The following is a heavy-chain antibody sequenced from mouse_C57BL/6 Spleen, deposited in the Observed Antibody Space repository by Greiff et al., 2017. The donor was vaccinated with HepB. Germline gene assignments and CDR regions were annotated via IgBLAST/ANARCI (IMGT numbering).Heavy chain of an antibody. CDR3: TRDIDV. V-gene: IGHV5-9-1*02. Sequence: DVMLVESGEGLVKPGGSLKLSCAASGFTFSSYAMSWVRQTPEKRLEWVAYISSGGDYIYDADTVKCRFTISRDNARNTLYLQMSSLNSEDPAMYYCTRDIDVWGTGTTVTVSS. J-gene: IGHJ1*03. CDR2: ISSGGDYI. CDR1: GFTFSSYA.